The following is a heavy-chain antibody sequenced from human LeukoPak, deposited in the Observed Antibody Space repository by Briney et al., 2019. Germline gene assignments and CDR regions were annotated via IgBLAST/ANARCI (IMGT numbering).Heavy chain of an antibody. CDR2: IKQDGSEK. J-gene: IGHJ6*02. D-gene: IGHD3-10*01. V-gene: IGHV3-7*03. Sequence: PGGSLRLSWAASGFTFSSNWMTGVRRAPGKGRGWVANIKQDGSEKYYVDSVKGRFTISRDNAKNSLYLQMNSLRTEDMALYYCAKSTGLYFYGVDVWGQGTTVTVSS. CDR1: GFTFSSNW. CDR3: AKSTGLYFYGVDV.